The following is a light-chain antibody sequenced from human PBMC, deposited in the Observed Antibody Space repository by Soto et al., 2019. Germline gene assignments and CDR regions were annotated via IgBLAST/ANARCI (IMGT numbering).Light chain of an antibody. CDR2: GAS. V-gene: IGKV3D-20*02. Sequence: EIVMTQSPATLSVSPGERATLSCRASQSVSSSYLAWYQQKPGQAPRLLIYGASTRAAGIPARFSGSGSGTDFTLTISSLEPEDFAFYYCQQRSNWSPITFGQGTRLEI. J-gene: IGKJ5*01. CDR1: QSVSSSY. CDR3: QQRSNWSPIT.